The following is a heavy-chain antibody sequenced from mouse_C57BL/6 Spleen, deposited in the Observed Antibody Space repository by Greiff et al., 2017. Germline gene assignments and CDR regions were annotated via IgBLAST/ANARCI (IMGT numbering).Heavy chain of an antibody. CDR2: IRSKSNNYAT. D-gene: IGHD1-1*01. Sequence: ESGGGLVQPKGSLKLSCAASGFSFNTYAMNWVRQAPGKGLEWVARIRSKSNNYATYYADSVKDRFTISRDDSESMLYLQMNNLKTEDTAMYYCVRQTVVAKGYFDVWGTGTTVTVSS. V-gene: IGHV10-1*01. CDR3: VRQTVVAKGYFDV. CDR1: GFSFNTYA. J-gene: IGHJ1*03.